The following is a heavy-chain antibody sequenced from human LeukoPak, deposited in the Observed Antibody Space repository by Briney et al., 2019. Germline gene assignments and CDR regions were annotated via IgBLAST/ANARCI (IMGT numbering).Heavy chain of an antibody. CDR3: ARNTQYQLPRNTFDI. CDR1: GFTFDDYA. D-gene: IGHD2-2*01. V-gene: IGHV3-20*04. J-gene: IGHJ3*02. Sequence: GGSLRLYCAASGFTFDDYAMHWVRQAPGPGLEWVSGINWNGDSTCYADSVKGRFTISRDNAKNSLYLQMNSLRAEDTALYYCARNTQYQLPRNTFDIWGQGTMVSVSS. CDR2: INWNGDST.